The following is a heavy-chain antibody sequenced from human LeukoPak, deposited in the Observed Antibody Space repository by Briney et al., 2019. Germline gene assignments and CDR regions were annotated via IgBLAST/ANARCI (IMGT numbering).Heavy chain of an antibody. D-gene: IGHD6-13*01. CDR1: GFTFSRYD. V-gene: IGHV3-13*01. CDR3: ARARVDVSSSWFSPLDY. J-gene: IGHJ4*02. CDR2: IGTAGDT. Sequence: PGGSLRLSCAASGFTFSRYDMHWVRQATGKGLEWVSAIGTAGDTYYPGSVKGRFTISRENAKNSLYLQMNSLRAGDTAVYYCARARVDVSSSWFSPLDYWGQGTLVTVSS.